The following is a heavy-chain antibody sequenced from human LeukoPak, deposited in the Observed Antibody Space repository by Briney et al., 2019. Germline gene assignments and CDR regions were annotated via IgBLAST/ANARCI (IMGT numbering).Heavy chain of an antibody. D-gene: IGHD3-22*01. CDR2: INPNSGGT. V-gene: IGHV1-2*02. Sequence: ASVKVSCKASGYTFTGHYMHWVRQAPGQGLEWMGWINPNSGGTNYAQKFQGRVTMTRDTSISTAYMELSRLRSDDTAVYYCARSRYYYDRSDYWGQGTLVTVSS. J-gene: IGHJ4*02. CDR3: ARSRYYYDRSDY. CDR1: GYTFTGHY.